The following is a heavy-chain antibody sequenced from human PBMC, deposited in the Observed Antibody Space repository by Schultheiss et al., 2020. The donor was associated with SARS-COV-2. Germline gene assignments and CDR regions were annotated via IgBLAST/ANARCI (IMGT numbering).Heavy chain of an antibody. CDR3: AKDRVDVYYYYYYGMDV. CDR1: GFTFRT. CDR2: MSFDGTNR. Sequence: GGSLRLSCVAAGFTFRTRGLEWVSVMSFDGTNRYFGDSVKGRFTISRDNSKNTLYLQMDSLRADDTAVFYCAKDRVDVYYYYYYGMDVWGQGTTVTVSS. D-gene: IGHD3-9*01. V-gene: IGHV3-30*18. J-gene: IGHJ6*02.